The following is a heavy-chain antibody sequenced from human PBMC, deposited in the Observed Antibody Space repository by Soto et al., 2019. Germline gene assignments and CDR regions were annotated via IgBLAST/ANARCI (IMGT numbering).Heavy chain of an antibody. Sequence: VQLVESGGGVVQPGRSLRLSCAASGFTFSSYGMHWVRQAPGKGLEWVAVIWYDGSNKYYADSVKGRFTISRDNSKNTLYLQMNSLRAEDTAVYYCARTYYDILTGYYSEYYYYYMDVWGKGITVTVSS. CDR1: GFTFSSYG. J-gene: IGHJ6*03. V-gene: IGHV3-33*01. CDR2: IWYDGSNK. CDR3: ARTYYDILTGYYSEYYYYYMDV. D-gene: IGHD3-9*01.